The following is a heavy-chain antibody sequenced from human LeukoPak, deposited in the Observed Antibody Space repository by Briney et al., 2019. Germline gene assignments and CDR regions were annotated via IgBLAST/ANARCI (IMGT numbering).Heavy chain of an antibody. V-gene: IGHV1-69*02. CDR1: GGTFSSYT. Sequence: SVKVSCKASGGTFSSYTISWVRQAPGQGLEWMGRIIPILGIANYAQKFQGRVTITADKSTSTAYMELSSLRSEDRAVYYCARGPGYYDSGGYSAEYFQHWGQGTLVTVSS. J-gene: IGHJ1*01. D-gene: IGHD3-22*01. CDR2: IIPILGIA. CDR3: ARGPGYYDSGGYSAEYFQH.